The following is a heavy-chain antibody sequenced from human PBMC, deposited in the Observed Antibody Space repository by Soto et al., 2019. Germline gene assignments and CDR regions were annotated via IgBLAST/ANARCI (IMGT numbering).Heavy chain of an antibody. CDR3: AIGSSWYSSYAFDI. CDR2: MNPNSGNT. J-gene: IGHJ3*02. Sequence: QVQLVQSGAEVKKPGASVKVSCKASGYTFTSYDINWVRQATGQGLEWMGWMNPNSGNTGYAQKVQCRVSMTWNTSVSTAYMELSSLRSEDTAVYYCAIGSSWYSSYAFDIWGEGSMVAVSS. V-gene: IGHV1-8*01. CDR1: GYTFTSYD. D-gene: IGHD6-13*01.